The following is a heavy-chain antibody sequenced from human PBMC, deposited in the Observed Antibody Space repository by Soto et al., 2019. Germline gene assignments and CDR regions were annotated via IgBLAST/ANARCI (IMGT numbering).Heavy chain of an antibody. Sequence: QITLKESGPTLVRPAQTLTLTCDFSAFSLSTYHMGVAWIRQPPGNALEWLALIYWDDDKRYSPSLKDRLAISKDTSSNQVVLTITNIDPGDSATYFCAHAGDYDLLTFDHWGPGTLVTVSS. CDR2: IYWDDDK. V-gene: IGHV2-5*02. J-gene: IGHJ4*02. D-gene: IGHD4-17*01. CDR1: AFSLSTYHMG. CDR3: AHAGDYDLLTFDH.